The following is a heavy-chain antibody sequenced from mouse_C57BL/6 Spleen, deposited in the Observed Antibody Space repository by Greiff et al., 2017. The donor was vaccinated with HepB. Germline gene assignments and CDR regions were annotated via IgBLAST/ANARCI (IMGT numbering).Heavy chain of an antibody. CDR3: ARSGPYDMDY. D-gene: IGHD3-1*01. V-gene: IGHV1-50*01. CDR2: IDPSDSYT. J-gene: IGHJ4*01. CDR1: GYTFTSYW. Sequence: VQLQQSGAELVKPGASVKLSCKASGYTFTSYWMQWVKQRPGQGLEWIGEIDPSDSYTNYNQKFKGKATLTVDTSSSTAYMQLSSLTSEDSAVYYCARSGPYDMDYWGQGTSVTVSS.